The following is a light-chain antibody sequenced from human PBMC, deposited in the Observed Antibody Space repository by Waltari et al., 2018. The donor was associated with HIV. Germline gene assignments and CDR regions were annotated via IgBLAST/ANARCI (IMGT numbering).Light chain of an antibody. CDR1: QSINTY. CDR3: QQYNSYPWT. J-gene: IGKJ1*01. V-gene: IGKV1-39*01. CDR2: AAS. Sequence: DIQMTQSPSSLSASVGDRVTLTCRASQSINTYLNWYLQKPGKAPKLLIYAASSLQSGVPSRFSGSGSGTDFTLTITSLQPEDFATYYCQQYNSYPWTFGQGTKVEIK.